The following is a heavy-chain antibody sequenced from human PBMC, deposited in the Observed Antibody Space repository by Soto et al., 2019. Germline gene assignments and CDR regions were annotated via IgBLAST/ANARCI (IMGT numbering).Heavy chain of an antibody. CDR3: ARVARVVPPAMPPSNPRGLDV. V-gene: IGHV4-31*11. CDR1: GGPISGGGCC. CDR2: MYYSGSS. J-gene: IGHJ6*02. Sequence: SETLSLTCGVSGGPISGGGCCWSWMPQGPGKGRPWIHNMYYSGSSYYNPSIKSRVPPSADTPNNQFSLKLRSVTAADTAVYYCARVARVVPPAMPPSNPRGLDVWGQGTPVPLS. D-gene: IGHD2-2*01.